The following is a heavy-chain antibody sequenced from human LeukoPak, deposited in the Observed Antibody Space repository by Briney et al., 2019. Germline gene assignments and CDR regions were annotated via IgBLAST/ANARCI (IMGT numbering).Heavy chain of an antibody. CDR1: GFTFNNYE. D-gene: IGHD6-6*01. CDR2: ISTSGKTI. CDR3: ARDIYGGSSYFDY. Sequence: PGGSLRLSCAASGFTFNNYEMNWVRQAPGKGLEWLSYISTSGKTIYYAESVRGRFTISRDNAKKSLNLQMNSLRAEDTAVYYCARDIYGGSSYFDYWGQGTLVTVSS. V-gene: IGHV3-48*03. J-gene: IGHJ4*02.